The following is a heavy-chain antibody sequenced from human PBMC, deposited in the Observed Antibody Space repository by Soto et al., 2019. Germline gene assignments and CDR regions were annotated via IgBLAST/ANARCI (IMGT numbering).Heavy chain of an antibody. CDR3: ARDLKAVVNHIHYNHYGLDV. Sequence: PGGSLRLSCAASGFMFNDYYMSWIRQAPGKGLEWVAYISSGASTISYAASVKGRFTISRDNVKNLLYLQMNNLRAEDTAVYYCARDLKAVVNHIHYNHYGLDVWGQGTTVTVSS. V-gene: IGHV3-11*01. CDR1: GFMFNDYY. D-gene: IGHD3-22*01. CDR2: ISSGASTI. J-gene: IGHJ6*02.